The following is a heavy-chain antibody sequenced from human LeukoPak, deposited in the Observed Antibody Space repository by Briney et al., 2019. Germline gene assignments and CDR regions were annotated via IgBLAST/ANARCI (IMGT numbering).Heavy chain of an antibody. CDR1: GGSISSSSYY. Sequence: PSETLSLTCTVSGGSISSSSYYWGWIRQPPGKGLEWIGSIYYSGSTYYNPSLKSRVTISVDTSKNQFSLKLSSVTAADTAVYYCASGPYCSSTSCYDWGQGTLVTVSS. CDR2: IYYSGST. V-gene: IGHV4-39*07. J-gene: IGHJ4*02. D-gene: IGHD2-2*01. CDR3: ASGPYCSSTSCYD.